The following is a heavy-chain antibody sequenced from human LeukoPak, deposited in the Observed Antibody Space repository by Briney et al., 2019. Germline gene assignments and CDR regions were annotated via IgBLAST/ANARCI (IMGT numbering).Heavy chain of an antibody. CDR3: ARDAGRGSGPSYLDY. Sequence: PSETLSLTCTVSGGSLSSGDYYWSWIRQHPGNGLEWIGYIYYSGSSYYNPSLKSRVTISVDTSKNQFSLKLSSVTAADTAVYYCARDAGRGSGPSYLDYWGQGTLVTVSS. J-gene: IGHJ4*02. CDR1: GGSLSSGDYY. V-gene: IGHV4-31*03. D-gene: IGHD3-10*01. CDR2: IYYSGSS.